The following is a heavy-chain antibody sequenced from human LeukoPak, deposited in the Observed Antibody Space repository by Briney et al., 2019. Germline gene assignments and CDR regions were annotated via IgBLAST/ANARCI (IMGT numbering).Heavy chain of an antibody. CDR2: ISSVGSTI. Sequence: GPSLSPARAAAGSTVGDSYMGSIRQPGGEWIGLVSSISSVGSTIYDTDSVEGRFTITRDNDKNSLYLQMNRLRAEDTAVYYCARDGRLWIWFGELSSNWFDRWGQGTLATVSS. J-gene: IGHJ5*02. V-gene: IGHV3-11*01. CDR3: ARDGRLWIWFGELSSNWFDR. CDR1: GSTVGDSY. D-gene: IGHD3-10*01.